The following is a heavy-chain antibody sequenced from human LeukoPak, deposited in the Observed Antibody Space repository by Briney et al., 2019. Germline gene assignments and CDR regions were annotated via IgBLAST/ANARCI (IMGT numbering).Heavy chain of an antibody. CDR2: INHSGST. Sequence: SETLSLTCAVYGGSFSGYYWSWIRQPPGKGLEWIGEINHSGSTNYNPSLKSRVTISVDTSKNQFSLKMRSVTAADTAVYYCASVGYSYGYYYFDYWGQGTLVTVSS. CDR1: GGSFSGYY. J-gene: IGHJ4*02. CDR3: ASVGYSYGYYYFDY. D-gene: IGHD5-18*01. V-gene: IGHV4-34*01.